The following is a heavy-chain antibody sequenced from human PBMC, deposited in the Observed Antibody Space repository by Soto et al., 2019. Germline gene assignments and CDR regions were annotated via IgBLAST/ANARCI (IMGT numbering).Heavy chain of an antibody. Sequence: PSETLSLTCTVSGGSISSGDYYWSWIRQPPGRGLEWIGYIYYSGSTYYNPSLKSRVTISVDTSKNQFSLKLSSVTAADTAVYYCARDSLYSYGSGSFDYWGQGTLVTVSS. V-gene: IGHV4-30-4*01. CDR1: GGSISSGDYY. CDR3: ARDSLYSYGSGSFDY. D-gene: IGHD5-18*01. J-gene: IGHJ4*02. CDR2: IYYSGST.